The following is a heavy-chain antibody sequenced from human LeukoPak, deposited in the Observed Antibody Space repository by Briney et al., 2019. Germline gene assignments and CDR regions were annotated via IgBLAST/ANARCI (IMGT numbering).Heavy chain of an antibody. CDR3: ARDFLQSYDFWSGYYPRPFDI. V-gene: IGHV1-3*01. CDR2: INAGNGNT. J-gene: IGHJ3*02. D-gene: IGHD3-3*01. CDR1: GYTFTSYA. Sequence: ASVKVSCKASGYTFTSYAMHWVRQAPGQRLEWMGWINAGNGNTKYSQKLQGRVTMTTDTSTSTAYMELRSLRSDDTAVYYCARDFLQSYDFWSGYYPRPFDIWGQGTMVTVSS.